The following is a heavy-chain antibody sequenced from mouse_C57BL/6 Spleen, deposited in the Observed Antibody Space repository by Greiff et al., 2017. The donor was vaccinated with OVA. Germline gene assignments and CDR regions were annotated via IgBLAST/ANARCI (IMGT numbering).Heavy chain of an antibody. J-gene: IGHJ4*01. D-gene: IGHD2-1*01. CDR3: ARSDYGNYDAMDY. V-gene: IGHV1-80*01. CDR2: IYPGDGDT. Sequence: VQLQESGAELVKPGASVKISCKASGYAFSSYWMNWVKQRPGKGLEWIGQIYPGDGDTNYNGKFKGKATLTADKSSSTAYMQLSSLTSEDSAVYFCARSDYGNYDAMDYWGQGTSVTVSS. CDR1: GYAFSSYW.